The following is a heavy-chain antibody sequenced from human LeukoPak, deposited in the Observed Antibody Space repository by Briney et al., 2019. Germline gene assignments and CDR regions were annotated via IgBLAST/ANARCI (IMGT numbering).Heavy chain of an antibody. CDR2: IIPIFGTA. J-gene: IGHJ6*03. CDR1: GGTFSSYA. D-gene: IGHD3-9*01. V-gene: IGHV1-69*13. Sequence: GASVKVSCKASGGTFSSYAISWVRQAPGQGLEWMGGIIPIFGTANYAQKFQGRVTITADESTSTAYMELSSLRSEDTAVYYCARGVLRYFDWLRPHYYMDVWGKGTTVTISS. CDR3: ARGVLRYFDWLRPHYYMDV.